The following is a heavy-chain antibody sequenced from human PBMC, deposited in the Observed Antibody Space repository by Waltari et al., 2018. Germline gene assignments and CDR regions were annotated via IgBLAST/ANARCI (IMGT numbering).Heavy chain of an antibody. CDR2: IRSSSSYI. J-gene: IGHJ3*02. CDR3: ARAWGSYAFDI. Sequence: EVQLVESGGGLVKPGGSLRLSCAASGFTFSSYSMNWVRQAPGKGLEWVSSIRSSSSYIYYADSVKGRFTISRDNAKNSLYLQMNSLRAEDTAVYYCARAWGSYAFDIWGQGTMVTVSS. CDR1: GFTFSSYS. V-gene: IGHV3-21*01. D-gene: IGHD3-16*01.